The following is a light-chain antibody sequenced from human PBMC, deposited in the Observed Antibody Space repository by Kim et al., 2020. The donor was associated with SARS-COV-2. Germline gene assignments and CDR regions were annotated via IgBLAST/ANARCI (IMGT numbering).Light chain of an antibody. CDR3: QQSHTAPLLT. CDR1: QSIGTY. CDR2: AAS. Sequence: DIQMTQSPSSLGASVGDRVTIDCRASQSIGTYLNWYQHKPGKAPKLLIYAASSLQSGVPSRFSGSGSGTDFTLTISSLQPEDFATYYCQQSHTAPLLTFGGGTKVDIK. J-gene: IGKJ4*01. V-gene: IGKV1-39*01.